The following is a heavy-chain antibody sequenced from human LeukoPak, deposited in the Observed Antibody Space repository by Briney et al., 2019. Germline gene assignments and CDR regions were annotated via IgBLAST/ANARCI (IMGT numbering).Heavy chain of an antibody. V-gene: IGHV3-11*05. CDR1: GFSFSDYY. CDR3: ARDSAHTVVVPAVIPPGLDNWFDP. CDR2: ISGSGSNT. Sequence: PGGSLRLSCAASGFSFSDYYMSWIRQAPGKGLEWVSYISGSGSNTKYADSVKGRFTISRDNAENSLYLQMNSLRAEDTAVYYCARDSAHTVVVPAVIPPGLDNWFDPWGQGTLVTVSS. D-gene: IGHD2-2*01. J-gene: IGHJ5*02.